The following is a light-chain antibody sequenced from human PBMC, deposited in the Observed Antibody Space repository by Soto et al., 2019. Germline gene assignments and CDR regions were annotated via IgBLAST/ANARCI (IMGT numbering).Light chain of an antibody. V-gene: IGLV2-23*01. CDR1: SSDVGSYNL. CDR3: SSYAGRNVV. J-gene: IGLJ2*01. CDR2: EGS. Sequence: QSVLTQPASVSGSPGQSITISCTGTSSDVGSYNLVSWYQQHPGKAPKLMIYEGSKRPSGVSNRFSGSKSGNTASLTISGLQAEDEADYYCSSYAGRNVVFGGGTKVTVL.